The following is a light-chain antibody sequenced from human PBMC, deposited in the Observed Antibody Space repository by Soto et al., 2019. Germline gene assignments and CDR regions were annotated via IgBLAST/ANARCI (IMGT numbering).Light chain of an antibody. CDR2: EVN. Sequence: QSALTQPPSASGSPGQSVTISCTGTSSDVGDYNYVSWYQQHPGKAPKLMIYEVNKRPSGVPDRFSGSKSGNTASLTVSGLQTEDEADYYCSSYAGKGVFGGGTKVTVL. CDR3: SSYAGKGV. J-gene: IGLJ2*01. CDR1: SSDVGDYNY. V-gene: IGLV2-8*01.